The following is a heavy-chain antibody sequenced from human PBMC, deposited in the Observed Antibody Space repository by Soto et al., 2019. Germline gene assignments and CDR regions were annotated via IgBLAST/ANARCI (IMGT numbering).Heavy chain of an antibody. V-gene: IGHV3-64*01. J-gene: IGHJ4*02. CDR1: GFTFSSYA. Sequence: EVQLVESGGGLVQPGGSLRLSCAASGFTFSSYAMHWVRQAPGKGLEYVSAISGNGGSTYYANSVKGRFTISRDNSKNTLYVQMGSLRGEDRAVYYCARRGYGLYFDYWGQGTLVTVSS. CDR3: ARRGYGLYFDY. D-gene: IGHD3-10*01. CDR2: ISGNGGST.